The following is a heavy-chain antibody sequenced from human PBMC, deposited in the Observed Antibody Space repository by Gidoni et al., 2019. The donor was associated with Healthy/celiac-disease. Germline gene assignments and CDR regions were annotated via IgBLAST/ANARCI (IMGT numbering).Heavy chain of an antibody. CDR2: IFSNDEK. J-gene: IGHJ4*02. V-gene: IGHV2-26*01. Sequence: QVTLKESGPVLVKPTETLTMTCTVSGFSLSNARMGVSWIRQPPGKALEWLAHIFSNDEKSYSTSLKSRLTISKDTSKSQVVLTMTNMDPVDTATYYCARFILHLGELSLFDYWGQGTLVTVSS. CDR1: GFSLSNARMG. D-gene: IGHD3-16*02. CDR3: ARFILHLGELSLFDY.